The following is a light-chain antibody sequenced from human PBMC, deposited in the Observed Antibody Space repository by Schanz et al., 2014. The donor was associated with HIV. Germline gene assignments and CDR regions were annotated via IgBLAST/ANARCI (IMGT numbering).Light chain of an antibody. V-gene: IGLV1-47*01. CDR1: RSNIGTNY. Sequence: QSVLTQPPSASGTPGQRVTISCSGSRSNIGTNYVYWYQQLPGTAPKLLIYRNNQRPSGVPDRFSGSKSGTSASLAISGLRSEDEADYYCLSYDRSLSGPYLFGTGTKLTVL. CDR2: RNN. CDR3: LSYDRSLSGPYL. J-gene: IGLJ1*01.